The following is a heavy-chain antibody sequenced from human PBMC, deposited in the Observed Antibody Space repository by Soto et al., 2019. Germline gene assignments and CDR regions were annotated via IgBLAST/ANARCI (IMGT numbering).Heavy chain of an antibody. V-gene: IGHV3-23*01. D-gene: IGHD3-22*01. CDR1: GFTFSSYA. Sequence: GGSLRLSCAASGFTFSSYAMSWARQAPGKGLEWVSAISGRGGSTYYADSVKGRFTISRDNSKNTLYLQMNSLRAEDTAVYYCATPGYYDSSGYPEGGAAFDIWGQGTMVTVSS. CDR3: ATPGYYDSSGYPEGGAAFDI. CDR2: ISGRGGST. J-gene: IGHJ3*02.